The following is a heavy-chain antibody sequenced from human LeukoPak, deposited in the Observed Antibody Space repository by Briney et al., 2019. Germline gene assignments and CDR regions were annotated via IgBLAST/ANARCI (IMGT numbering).Heavy chain of an antibody. D-gene: IGHD3-10*01. CDR3: ARGGIQLLWFGELLPFDY. CDR1: GYTFTSYG. Sequence: ASVKVSCKASGYTFTSYGISWVRQAPGQGLEWMGWISAYNGNTNYAQKLQGRVTMTTDTSTSTAYMELRSLRSDDTAVYYCARGGIQLLWFGELLPFDYWGQGTLVTVSS. CDR2: ISAYNGNT. V-gene: IGHV1-18*01. J-gene: IGHJ4*02.